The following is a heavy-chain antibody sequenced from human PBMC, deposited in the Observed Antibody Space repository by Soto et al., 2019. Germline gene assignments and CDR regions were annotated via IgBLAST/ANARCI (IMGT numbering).Heavy chain of an antibody. D-gene: IGHD3-10*01. CDR1: GYTFTNYW. Sequence: PGESLKISCKGSGYTFTNYWIGWVRQMPGKGLEWMGIIYPGDSETRYSPSFQGQVTMSADKSISTAYLQWSSLKASDGAMYYCARKYYYGAGTLDYWGQGTLVTVSS. V-gene: IGHV5-51*01. CDR3: ARKYYYGAGTLDY. J-gene: IGHJ4*02. CDR2: IYPGDSET.